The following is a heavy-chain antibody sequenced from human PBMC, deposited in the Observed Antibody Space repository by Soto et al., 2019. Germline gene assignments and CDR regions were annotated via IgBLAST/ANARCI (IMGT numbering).Heavy chain of an antibody. V-gene: IGHV4-34*01. J-gene: IGHJ6*01. Sequence: SETLSLTCAVYGGSFSGYYWSWIRQPPGKGLEWIGEINHSGSTNYNPSLKSRVTISVDTSKNQFSLKLSSVTAEDTAVYYCARGPPYSSGWDRDYYYYYGIDVAGQGTTVTV. CDR3: ARGPPYSSGWDRDYYYYYGIDV. CDR1: GGSFSGYY. CDR2: INHSGST. D-gene: IGHD6-19*01.